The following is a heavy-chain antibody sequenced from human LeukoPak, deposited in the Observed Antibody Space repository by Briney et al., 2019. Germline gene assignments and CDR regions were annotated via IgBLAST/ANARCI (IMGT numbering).Heavy chain of an antibody. Sequence: SGGSLRLSCAASGFTFSDFYMSWLRQTPGKGLEWVSYISSTGTAMDYADSVKGRFTISRDNTTDSLFLQMNNLGVEDTAVYYCAKGHTYGMTWGQGTLVTVPS. V-gene: IGHV3-11*01. CDR1: GFTFSDFY. CDR3: AKGHTYGMT. D-gene: IGHD4-17*01. J-gene: IGHJ1*01. CDR2: ISSTGTAM.